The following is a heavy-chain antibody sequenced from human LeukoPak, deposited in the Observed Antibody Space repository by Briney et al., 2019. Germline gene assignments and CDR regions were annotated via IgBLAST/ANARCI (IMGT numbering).Heavy chain of an antibody. J-gene: IGHJ4*02. V-gene: IGHV1-18*01. CDR3: ALIPYCTTATCYYFDF. Sequence: ASVKVSCKASGYTFTSYGISWVRQAPGQGLEWMGWISAYNGNTNYVQKVQGRVTMTTDTSTSTAYMELRSLRSDDTAVYYCALIPYCTTATCYYFDFWGQGTLVTVSS. D-gene: IGHD2-2*01. CDR1: GYTFTSYG. CDR2: ISAYNGNT.